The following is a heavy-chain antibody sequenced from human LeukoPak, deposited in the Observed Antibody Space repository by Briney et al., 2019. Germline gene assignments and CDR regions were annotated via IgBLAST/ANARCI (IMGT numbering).Heavy chain of an antibody. CDR1: GGSVSGGGYS. V-gene: IGHV4-30-2*01. CDR3: ARAPGKSGGYYFDY. J-gene: IGHJ4*02. CDR2: ISHSGGT. Sequence: SETLSLTCAVSGGSVSGGGYSWSWMRQPPGEGLEWIGYISHSGGTSYNPSLKSRVTISLDRSKNHFSLKLSSVTAADTAVYYCARAPGKSGGYYFDYWGQGTLVTVSS. D-gene: IGHD2-15*01.